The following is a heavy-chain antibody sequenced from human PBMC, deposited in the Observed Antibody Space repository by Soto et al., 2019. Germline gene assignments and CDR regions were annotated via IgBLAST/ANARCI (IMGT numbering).Heavy chain of an antibody. D-gene: IGHD1-7*01. V-gene: IGHV4-34*01. CDR1: GGPFSGYY. CDR2: INHSGST. CDR3: ARERGRITGTNKREYYYAMDV. J-gene: IGHJ6*02. Sequence: SETLSLTCAVYGGPFSGYYWSWIRQPPWKGLEWIGEINHSGSTNYNPSLKSRVTISVDTSKNQFSLKLSSVTAADTAVYYCARERGRITGTNKREYYYAMDVWGQGTTVT.